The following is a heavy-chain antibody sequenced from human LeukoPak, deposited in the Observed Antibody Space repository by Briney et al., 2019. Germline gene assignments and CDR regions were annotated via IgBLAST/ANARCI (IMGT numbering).Heavy chain of an antibody. Sequence: GGSLRLSCAASGFTFSSYAMSWVRQAPGKGLEWVSASSGSGGTTYYADSVKGRFTISRGNSKNTLYLQMNSLRAEDTAVYYCAKVPIVVVPAAMRDIDYWGQGTLVAVSS. V-gene: IGHV3-23*01. CDR2: SSGSGGTT. CDR3: AKVPIVVVPAAMRDIDY. J-gene: IGHJ4*02. CDR1: GFTFSSYA. D-gene: IGHD2-2*01.